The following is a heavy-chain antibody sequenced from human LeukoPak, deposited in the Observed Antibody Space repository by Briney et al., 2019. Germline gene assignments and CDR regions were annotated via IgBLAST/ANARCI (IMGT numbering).Heavy chain of an antibody. CDR1: GFTFSSYA. D-gene: IGHD6-13*01. CDR2: ISGSGGST. J-gene: IGHJ6*02. V-gene: IGHV3-23*01. Sequence: GGSLRLSCAASGFTFSSYAMSWVRQAPGKGLEWVSGISGSGGSTYFADSVKGRFTISRDNSKNTLFLQMNSLRAEDTAVYYCARMGAAADLDSFYGMDVWGHGTTVTVSS. CDR3: ARMGAAADLDSFYGMDV.